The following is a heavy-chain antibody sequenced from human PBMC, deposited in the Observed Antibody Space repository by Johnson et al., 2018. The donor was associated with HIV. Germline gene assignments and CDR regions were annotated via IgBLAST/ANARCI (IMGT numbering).Heavy chain of an antibody. Sequence: VESGGGVVQPGGSLRLSCAASGFTFSSYGMSWVRQAPGKGLEWISYMSSSGSTIYHAESVKGRFTISRDNSKNTLFLQMNSLRAEDTAVYFCARTSLEWLLFAFDIWGQGTMVTVSS. CDR3: ARTSLEWLLFAFDI. D-gene: IGHD3-3*01. CDR1: GFTFSSYG. V-gene: IGHV3-48*01. CDR2: MSSSGSTI. J-gene: IGHJ3*02.